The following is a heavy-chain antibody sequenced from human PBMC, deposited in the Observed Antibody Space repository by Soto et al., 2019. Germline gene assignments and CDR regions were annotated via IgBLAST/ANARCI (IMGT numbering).Heavy chain of an antibody. J-gene: IGHJ6*03. CDR1: GDSVSSNSAA. V-gene: IGHV6-1*01. CDR2: TYYRSRWYN. Sequence: SQTLSLTCVISGDSVSSNSAAWNWIRLSPSRGLEWLARTYYRSRWYNDYAVSVRSRITVNPDTSKNQFSLQLTSVTPEDTAVYYCAGTTSHHWLYMDVWGKGATVNVSS. D-gene: IGHD1-7*01. CDR3: AGTTSHHWLYMDV.